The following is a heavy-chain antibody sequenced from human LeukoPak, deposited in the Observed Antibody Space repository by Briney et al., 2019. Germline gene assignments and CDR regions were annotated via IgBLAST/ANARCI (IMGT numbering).Heavy chain of an antibody. D-gene: IGHD6-19*01. CDR3: ARGRLVYYYYYYMDV. CDR1: GGSISSYY. J-gene: IGHJ6*03. CDR2: IYYSGST. Sequence: TASETLSLTCSVSGGSISSYYWSWIRQPPGKGLERMGYIYYSGSTNYNPSLKSRVTISVDTSKNRFSLKLSSVTAADTAVYYCARGRLVYYYYYYMDVWGKGTTVTVSS. V-gene: IGHV4-59*08.